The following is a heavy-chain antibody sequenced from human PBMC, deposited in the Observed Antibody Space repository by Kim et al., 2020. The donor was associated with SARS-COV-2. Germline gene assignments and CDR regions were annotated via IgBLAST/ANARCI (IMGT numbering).Heavy chain of an antibody. CDR2: ISSASGSI. Sequence: GGSLRLSCAASEFSFSSYSMNWVRQAPGKGLEWVSAISSASGSIYYADSVKGRFTISRDNAKNSLFLQMNSLTVEDTAIYYCTSDLIMGHNRDVLDVWGPGTVDTVSS. CDR3: TSDLIMGHNRDVLDV. J-gene: IGHJ3*01. CDR1: EFSFSSYS. V-gene: IGHV3-21*01. D-gene: IGHD1-26*01.